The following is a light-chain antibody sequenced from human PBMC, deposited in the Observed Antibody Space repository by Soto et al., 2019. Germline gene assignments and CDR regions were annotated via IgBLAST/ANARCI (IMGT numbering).Light chain of an antibody. Sequence: IARYQAVVKRAVSLGAGATNNCEVSERRLYRPSNKNYLAWYQQKPGQPPKLLMYCASTREAGVPDRFSGSGSGTEFTLTISSLRTEDVAVYYCQQYYSTPPITFGQGTRLEIK. CDR3: QQYYSTPPIT. V-gene: IGKV4-1*01. CDR2: CAS. J-gene: IGKJ5*01. CDR1: ERRLYRPSNKNY.